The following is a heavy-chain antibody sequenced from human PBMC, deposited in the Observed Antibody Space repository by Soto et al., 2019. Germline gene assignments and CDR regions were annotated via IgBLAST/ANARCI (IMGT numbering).Heavy chain of an antibody. D-gene: IGHD6-13*01. V-gene: IGHV4-59*01. CDR2: IYYSGVT. CDR3: AREGTSSWSGDYGMDV. Sequence: ETLSLTCTVSGGSMRSYYWSWIRQPPGKGLEWIGYIYYSGVTNYNPPPKSRVTMSVDTSNNQFFLKVNSVTAADTAVYYCAREGTSSWSGDYGMDVWGQGAMVTVSS. J-gene: IGHJ6*02. CDR1: GGSMRSYY.